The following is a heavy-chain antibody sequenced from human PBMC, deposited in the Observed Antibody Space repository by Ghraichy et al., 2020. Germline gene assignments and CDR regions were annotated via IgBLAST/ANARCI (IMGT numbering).Heavy chain of an antibody. CDR3: ARDLWEGGALWFGELLPRTDYGMDV. CDR1: GYTFTSYG. J-gene: IGHJ6*02. Sequence: ASVKVSCKASGYTFTSYGISWVRQAPGQGLEWMGWISAYNGNTNYAQKLQGRVTMTTDTSTSTAYMELRSLRSDDTAVYYCARDLWEGGALWFGELLPRTDYGMDVWGQGTTVTVSS. V-gene: IGHV1-18*01. D-gene: IGHD3-10*01. CDR2: ISAYNGNT.